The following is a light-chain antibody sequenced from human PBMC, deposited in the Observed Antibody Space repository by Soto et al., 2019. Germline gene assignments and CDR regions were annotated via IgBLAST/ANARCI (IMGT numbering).Light chain of an antibody. CDR1: ISDIGAYNF. V-gene: IGLV2-14*01. Sequence: QSALTQPASVSGSPGQSITISCTGTISDIGAYNFVSWYQQHLGKAPILMIYHVTDRPSGVSNRFSASKSGNTASLTISGLQAEDEADYYCSSYTTSSTFVFGTGTKVTVL. CDR2: HVT. J-gene: IGLJ1*01. CDR3: SSYTTSSTFV.